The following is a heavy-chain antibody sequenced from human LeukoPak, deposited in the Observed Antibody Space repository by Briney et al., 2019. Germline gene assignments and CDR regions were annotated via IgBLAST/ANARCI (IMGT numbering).Heavy chain of an antibody. J-gene: IGHJ4*01. CDR3: VQSGSFYFPFDY. D-gene: IGHD1-26*01. CDR2: IYSGGNT. CDR1: GITVSSNY. V-gene: IGHV3-66*01. Sequence: GGSLRLSCAASGITVSSNYMTWVRQAPGKGLEWVSVIYSGGNTFYADSVEGRFTISRDNSKNTVYLQMNSLRAEDTALYYCVQSGSFYFPFDYWGHGTLVTVSS.